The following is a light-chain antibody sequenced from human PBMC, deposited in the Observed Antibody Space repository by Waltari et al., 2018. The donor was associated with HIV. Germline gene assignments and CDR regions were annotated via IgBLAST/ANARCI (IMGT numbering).Light chain of an antibody. V-gene: IGKV1-NL1*01. Sequence: DIQMTQSPSSLSASVGDRVTITCRASQVISNSLAWYQQKPGKAPKLLVYDASRLESGVPSRISGSGGGTDFTLTITTLQPEDFATYFCQQDYNMPRTFGQG. J-gene: IGKJ2*01. CDR3: QQDYNMPRT. CDR2: DAS. CDR1: QVISNS.